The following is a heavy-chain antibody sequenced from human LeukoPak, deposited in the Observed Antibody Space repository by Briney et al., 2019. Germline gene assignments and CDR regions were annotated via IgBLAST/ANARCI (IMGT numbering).Heavy chain of an antibody. CDR2: INHSGST. D-gene: IGHD3-3*01. CDR3: AASYDFWSGYPGY. Sequence: SETLSLTCAVYGGSFSGYYWSWIRQPPGKGLEWIGEINHSGSTNYNPSLKSRVTISVDTSKNQFSLKLSSVTAADTAVYYCAASYDFWSGYPGYWGQGTLVTVSS. J-gene: IGHJ4*02. CDR1: GGSFSGYY. V-gene: IGHV4-34*01.